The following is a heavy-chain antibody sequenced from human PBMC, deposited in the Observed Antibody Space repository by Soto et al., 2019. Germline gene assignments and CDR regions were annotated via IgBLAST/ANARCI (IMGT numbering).Heavy chain of an antibody. CDR1: GYTFTSYY. CDR3: ARYGDDGYNTLYYLDY. J-gene: IGHJ4*02. D-gene: IGHD5-12*01. CDR2: INPSGGST. V-gene: IGHV1-46*01. Sequence: ASVKVSCKASGYTFTSYYMHWVRQAPGQGLEWMGIINPSGGSTSYAQKFQGRVTMTRDTSTSTVYMELSSLRSEDTAVYCCARYGDDGYNTLYYLDYWGQGTLVTVSS.